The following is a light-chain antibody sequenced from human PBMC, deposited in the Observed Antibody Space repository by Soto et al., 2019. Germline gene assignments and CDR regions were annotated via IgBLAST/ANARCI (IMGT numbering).Light chain of an antibody. CDR2: GAS. V-gene: IGKV1-39*01. CDR3: QQVYCTPCS. Sequence: DIQMTQSPSSLSAALGDRVTITCRASQSFTIYLNWYQQKPGKAPKLLIYGASTLQSGVSSWFSGCGSSTAFTLNISREQHEDLATYKCQQVYCTPCSFGQGTNLEIK. CDR1: QSFTIY. J-gene: IGKJ2*04.